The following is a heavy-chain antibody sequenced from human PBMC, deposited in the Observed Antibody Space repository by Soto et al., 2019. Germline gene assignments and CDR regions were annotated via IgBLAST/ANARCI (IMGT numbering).Heavy chain of an antibody. J-gene: IGHJ3*02. Sequence: QITLKESGPTLVKPTQTLTLTCTFSGFSLSTSGVGVGWIRQPPGKALEWLALIYWDDEKRYSPFLKSRLTITKDTSKNQVVLTMTNMDPVDTGTYYCAHLLTPYAGDAFDIWGQGTMVTVSS. CDR2: IYWDDEK. CDR1: GFSLSTSGVG. V-gene: IGHV2-5*02. D-gene: IGHD2-2*01. CDR3: AHLLTPYAGDAFDI.